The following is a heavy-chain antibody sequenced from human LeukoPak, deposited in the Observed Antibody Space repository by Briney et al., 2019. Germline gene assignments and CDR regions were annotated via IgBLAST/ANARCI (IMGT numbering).Heavy chain of an antibody. V-gene: IGHV3-7*01. J-gene: IGHJ4*02. Sequence: PGGSLRPSCAASGFTFSSYWMSWVRQAPGKGLEWVANIKQDGSEKYYVDSVKGRFTISRDNAKNSLYLQMNSLRAEDTAVYYCARDSYYYGSGSSSDEYYFDYWGQGTLVTVSS. D-gene: IGHD3-10*01. CDR3: ARDSYYYGSGSSSDEYYFDY. CDR1: GFTFSSYW. CDR2: IKQDGSEK.